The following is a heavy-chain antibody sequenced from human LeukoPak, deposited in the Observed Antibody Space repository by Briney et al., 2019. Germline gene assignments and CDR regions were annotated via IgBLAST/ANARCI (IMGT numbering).Heavy chain of an antibody. CDR1: GFTFSSYN. D-gene: IGHD3-10*01. J-gene: IGHJ3*02. CDR2: ITTSSAYI. CDR3: AREGAGSFDDAFDI. V-gene: IGHV3-21*01. Sequence: GGSLRLSCAASGFTFSSYNMNWVRQAPGKGLEWVSSITTSSAYIFYADSVKGRFTISRDNAKISLYLQMNSLRAEDTAVYYCAREGAGSFDDAFDIWGQGTMVTVST.